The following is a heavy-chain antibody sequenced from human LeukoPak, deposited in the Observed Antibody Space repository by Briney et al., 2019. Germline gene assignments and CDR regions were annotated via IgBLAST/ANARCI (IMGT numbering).Heavy chain of an antibody. V-gene: IGHV3-9*01. CDR3: AKGTGGYYGPFDS. Sequence: PGRSLRLSCAASGFTFDGFALFWVRQAPGKGLEYVSGINWNSGSIDYADSVKSRFTTSRDNAKSSLYLQMNSLRVEDTAVYYCAKGTGGYYGPFDSWGQGTLVTVSS. CDR2: INWNSGSI. D-gene: IGHD3-22*01. CDR1: GFTFDGFA. J-gene: IGHJ4*02.